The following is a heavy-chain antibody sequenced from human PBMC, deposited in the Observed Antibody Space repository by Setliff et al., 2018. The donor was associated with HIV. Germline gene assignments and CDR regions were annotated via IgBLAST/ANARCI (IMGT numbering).Heavy chain of an antibody. V-gene: IGHV3-23*01. J-gene: IGHJ3*02. CDR2: ISDSGGAS. CDR1: GFSFSNFA. CDR3: VRDTKYAFDI. Sequence: GSLRLSCAASGFSFSNFAMNWVRQAPGKGLEWVSGISDSGGASHYADSVKGRFTISRDNSKNTLHLQMDSLRVEDTAVYYCVRDTKYAFDIWGQGTMVTVSS.